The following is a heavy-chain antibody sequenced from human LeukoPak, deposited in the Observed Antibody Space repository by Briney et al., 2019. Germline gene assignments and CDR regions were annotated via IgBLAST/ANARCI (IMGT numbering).Heavy chain of an antibody. CDR1: GYTFTSYA. J-gene: IGHJ4*02. CDR3: ARDSGSGNNDY. CDR2: ISAGNGNT. V-gene: IGHV1-3*01. Sequence: ASVKVSCKASGYTFTSYAIHWVRQAPGQRLEWMGWISAGNGNTKYSQNFQGRVTFISNTSATTAFMELSSLRPEDAAVYYCARDSGSGNNDYWGQGTLVTVSS. D-gene: IGHD1-26*01.